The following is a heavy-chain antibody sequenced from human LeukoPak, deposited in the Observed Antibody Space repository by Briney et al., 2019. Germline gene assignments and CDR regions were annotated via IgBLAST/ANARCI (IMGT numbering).Heavy chain of an antibody. D-gene: IGHD2-15*01. V-gene: IGHV1-8*01. Sequence: ASVKVSCKASGYTFTSYDINWVRQATGQGLEWMGWMNPNSGNTGYAQKFQGSVTLTRDTSASTVYMELSSLRSEDTAVYFCARGSSGGSSRTEFDYWGQGTLVTVSS. J-gene: IGHJ4*02. CDR2: MNPNSGNT. CDR1: GYTFTSYD. CDR3: ARGSSGGSSRTEFDY.